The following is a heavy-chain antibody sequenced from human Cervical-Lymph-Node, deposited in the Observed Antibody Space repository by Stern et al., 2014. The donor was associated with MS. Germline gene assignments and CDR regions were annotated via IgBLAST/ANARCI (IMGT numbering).Heavy chain of an antibody. CDR3: ARERLRDFNDYHFDS. V-gene: IGHV1-18*01. CDR2: ISSYNGNT. J-gene: IGHJ4*02. D-gene: IGHD4-11*01. Sequence: VQLVQSGPEVRQPGASVRVSCKASGYTFTTPNYGIAWVREAPGRGLVWMGWISSYNGNTVYAQKLQDRVTMTTDTSTSTAYMELRSLRSDDTAFYYCARERLRDFNDYHFDSWGQGTLVTVSS. CDR1: GYTFTTPNYG.